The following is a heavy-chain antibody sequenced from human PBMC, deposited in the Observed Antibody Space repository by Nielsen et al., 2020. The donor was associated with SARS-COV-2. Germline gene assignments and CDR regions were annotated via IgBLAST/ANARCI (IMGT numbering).Heavy chain of an antibody. CDR2: MNPNSGNT. CDR3: AREGLAVANWFDP. CDR1: GYTFTSYD. J-gene: IGHJ5*02. V-gene: IGHV1-18*01. Sequence: ASVKVSRKASGYTFTSYDINWVRQATGQGLEWMGWMNPNSGNTNYAQKLQGRVTMTTDTSTSTAYMELRSLRSDDTAVYYCAREGLAVANWFDPWGQGTLVTVSS. D-gene: IGHD6-19*01.